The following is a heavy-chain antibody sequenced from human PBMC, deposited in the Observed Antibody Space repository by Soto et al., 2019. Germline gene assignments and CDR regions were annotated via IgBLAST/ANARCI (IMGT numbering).Heavy chain of an antibody. Sequence: GESLKIFCRASGYRFNIFWLGWVRQMSGKGLEWMGIMYPGDSDTRYSLSLQGQFTISGDRANNTAYLQLSSLQASDTAVYYCARGLTSFSNPYHFDYWGQGTLVTVSS. CDR3: ARGLTSFSNPYHFDY. V-gene: IGHV5-51*01. CDR2: MYPGDSDT. J-gene: IGHJ4*02. CDR1: GYRFNIFW. D-gene: IGHD3-3*02.